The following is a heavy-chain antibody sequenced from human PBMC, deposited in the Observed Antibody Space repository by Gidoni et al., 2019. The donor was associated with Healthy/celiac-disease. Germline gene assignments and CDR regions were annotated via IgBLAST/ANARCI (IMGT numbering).Heavy chain of an antibody. V-gene: IGHV3-30-3*01. D-gene: IGHD2-15*01. J-gene: IGHJ4*02. CDR1: GSTFSSYA. CDR3: ARGGGGSFRLDY. Sequence: QVQPVGSGGGVVQPGRSLRLSCAASGSTFSSYAMHWVRQAPGKGLEWVAVISNDGSNKYYADSVKGRFTISRDNSKNTLYLQMNSLRAEDTAVYYCARGGGGSFRLDYWGQGTLVTVSS. CDR2: ISNDGSNK.